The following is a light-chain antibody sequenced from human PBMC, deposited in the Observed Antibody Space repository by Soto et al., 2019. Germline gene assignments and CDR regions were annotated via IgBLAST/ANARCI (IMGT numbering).Light chain of an antibody. CDR3: HQYNKWPSFT. V-gene: IGKV3-15*01. Sequence: EIVMTQSPGTLSVSPGERATLLCRASQSVSNNLAWYQQKPGQAPRLLIYDASTRATGIPARFSGSGSGTEFTLTIISLQFEYYAVYYCHQYNKWPSFTFGPGTQVDIK. CDR2: DAS. CDR1: QSVSNN. J-gene: IGKJ3*01.